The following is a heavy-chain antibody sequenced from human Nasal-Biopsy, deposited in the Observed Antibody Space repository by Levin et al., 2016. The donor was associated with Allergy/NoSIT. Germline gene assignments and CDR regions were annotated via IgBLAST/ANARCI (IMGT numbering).Heavy chain of an antibody. CDR1: GFIFKNYG. V-gene: IGHV3-30-3*01. D-gene: IGHD6-19*01. Sequence: GGSLRLSCAASGFIFKNYGMHWVRQAPGKGLEWVSVTSHDGSSKYYADSVKGRFTISRDNSKNTLYLQMNSLRAEDTALYYCVREEFGSGWALDLWGQGTLVTVSS. CDR2: TSHDGSSK. J-gene: IGHJ5*02. CDR3: VREEFGSGWALDL.